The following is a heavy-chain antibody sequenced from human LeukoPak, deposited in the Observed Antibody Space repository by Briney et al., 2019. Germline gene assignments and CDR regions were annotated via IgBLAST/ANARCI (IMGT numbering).Heavy chain of an antibody. CDR3: ARGARAGYNLEPFDY. Sequence: SETLSLTCTVSGGSMSSYYWSWIRQPPGKGLEWIGYIYYSGSTKYNPSLKSRVTISVDTSKNQFPLKLSSVTAADTAVYCARGARAGYNLEPFDYWGQGTLVTVSS. J-gene: IGHJ4*02. V-gene: IGHV4-59*08. CDR2: IYYSGST. D-gene: IGHD5-24*01. CDR1: GGSMSSYY.